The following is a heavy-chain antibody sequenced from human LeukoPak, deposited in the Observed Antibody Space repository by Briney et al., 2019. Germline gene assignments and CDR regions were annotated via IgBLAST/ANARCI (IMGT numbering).Heavy chain of an antibody. CDR2: VYFDGGT. CDR1: GGSVTRGIYH. CDR3: ARDHYYDGRGRFDP. V-gene: IGHV4-39*07. Sequence: SETLSLTCSVSGGSVTRGIYHWGWIRQPPGKGLVWIGSVYFDGGTHYNPSLQSRVTVSIDTSKNQFSLRLSSVTAADTALYYCARDHYYDGRGRFDPWGPGTLVTVSS. J-gene: IGHJ5*02. D-gene: IGHD3-16*01.